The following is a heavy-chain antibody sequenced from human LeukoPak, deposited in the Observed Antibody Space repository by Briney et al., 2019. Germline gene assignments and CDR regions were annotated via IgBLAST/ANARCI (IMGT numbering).Heavy chain of an antibody. J-gene: IGHJ4*02. Sequence: GGSLRLSCTASGFTFSSYAMSWVRQAPGQGLEWVAAISDSGGSTYDADSVKGRFTISRDNSKNTLYLQMNSLRAEDTAVYYCAKDTSIGRYCTNGVCSPFDYWGQGTLVTVSS. CDR3: AKDTSIGRYCTNGVCSPFDY. V-gene: IGHV3-23*01. CDR2: ISDSGGST. D-gene: IGHD2-8*01. CDR1: GFTFSSYA.